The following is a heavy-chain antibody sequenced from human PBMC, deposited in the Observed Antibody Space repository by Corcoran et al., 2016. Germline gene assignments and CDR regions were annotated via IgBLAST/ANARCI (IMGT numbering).Heavy chain of an antibody. J-gene: IGHJ6*02. Sequence: EVQLVESGGGLVKPGGSLRLSCAASGFTFSNAWMNWVRQAPGKGLEWVGRIKSKTDGGTTDYAAPVKGRFTISRDDSKNTLYLQMNSLKTEDTAVDYCTTDIPCPVTTPFGCYYYYYGMDVWGQGTAVTVSS. V-gene: IGHV3-15*07. CDR1: GFTFSNAW. D-gene: IGHD4-17*01. CDR2: IKSKTDGGTT. CDR3: TTDIPCPVTTPFGCYYYYYGMDV.